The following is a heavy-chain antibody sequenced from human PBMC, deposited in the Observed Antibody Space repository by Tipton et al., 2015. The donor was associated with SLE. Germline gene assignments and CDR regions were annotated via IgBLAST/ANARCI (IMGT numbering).Heavy chain of an antibody. CDR1: GFTFSSYS. CDR3: ARDMDGIAAAGYYYYYGMDV. V-gene: IGHV3-48*04. D-gene: IGHD6-13*01. J-gene: IGHJ6*02. CDR2: ISSSSSTI. Sequence: GSLRLSCAASGFTFSSYSMNWVRQAPGKGLEWVSYISSSSSTIYYADSVKGRFTISRDNAKNSLYLQMNSLRAEDTAVYYCARDMDGIAAAGYYYYYGMDVWGQGTTVTVSS.